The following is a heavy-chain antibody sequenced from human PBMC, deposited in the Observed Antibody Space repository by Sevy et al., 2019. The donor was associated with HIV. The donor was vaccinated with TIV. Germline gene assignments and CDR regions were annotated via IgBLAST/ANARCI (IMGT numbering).Heavy chain of an antibody. D-gene: IGHD1-7*01. Sequence: GGSLRLSCAASGFTFSKYWMGWVRQAPGKGLEWVANIKQDAGQKYYVDSVKGRFTISRDNAKNSLLLQMNSLRAEDTAVYFCARDDGNYYFHYWGQGTLVTVSS. CDR3: ARDDGNYYFHY. V-gene: IGHV3-7*01. CDR1: GFTFSKYW. CDR2: IKQDAGQK. J-gene: IGHJ4*02.